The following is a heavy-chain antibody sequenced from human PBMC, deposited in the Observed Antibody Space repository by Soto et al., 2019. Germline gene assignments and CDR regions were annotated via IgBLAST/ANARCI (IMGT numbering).Heavy chain of an antibody. J-gene: IGHJ4*02. Sequence: SETLSLTCAVYGGSFSGYYWSWIRQPPGKGLEWIGEINHSGNTNYDPSLKSRVTISVDTSKNQFSLKLSSVTAADTAVYYCARGYNYGDSGGFLNYFDYWGQGTLVTVSS. CDR2: INHSGNT. D-gene: IGHD4-17*01. V-gene: IGHV4-34*01. CDR3: ARGYNYGDSGGFLNYFDY. CDR1: GGSFSGYY.